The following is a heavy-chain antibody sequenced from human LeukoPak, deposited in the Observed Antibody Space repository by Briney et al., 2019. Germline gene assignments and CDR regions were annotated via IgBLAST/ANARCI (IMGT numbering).Heavy chain of an antibody. CDR3: ARGPSLVRGVIPDY. CDR2: IYHSGST. D-gene: IGHD3-10*01. V-gene: IGHV4-30-2*01. CDR1: GGSISSGGYS. Sequence: SETLSLTCAVSGGSISSGGYSWSWIRQPPGKGLEWSGYIYHSGSTYYNPSLKSRVTISVDRSKNQFSLKLSSVTAADTAVYYCARGPSLVRGVIPDYWGQGTLVTVSS. J-gene: IGHJ4*02.